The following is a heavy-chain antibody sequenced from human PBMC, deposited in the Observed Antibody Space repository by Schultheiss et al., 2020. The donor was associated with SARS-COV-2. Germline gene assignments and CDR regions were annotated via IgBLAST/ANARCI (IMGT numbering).Heavy chain of an antibody. Sequence: SVKVSCKASGGTFSSYAISWVRQAPGQGLEWMGGIIPIFRTANYAQNFQGRVTITADESTSTAYMELSSLRSDDTAVYYCAKGPSRDGYSYYFDYWGQGTLVTVSS. CDR3: AKGPSRDGYSYYFDY. J-gene: IGHJ4*02. CDR1: GGTFSSYA. CDR2: IIPIFRTA. D-gene: IGHD5-24*01. V-gene: IGHV1-69*13.